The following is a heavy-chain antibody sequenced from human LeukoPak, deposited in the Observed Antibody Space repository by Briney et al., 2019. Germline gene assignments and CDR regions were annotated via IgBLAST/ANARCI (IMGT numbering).Heavy chain of an antibody. CDR1: GFTFSSYE. V-gene: IGHV3-48*03. D-gene: IGHD6-19*01. J-gene: IGHJ4*02. Sequence: PGGSLRLSCAASGFTFSSYEMNWVRQAPGKGLEWVSYISSSGSTIYYADSVKGRFTISSDNAKNSLYLQMNSLRAEDTAVYYCARSVGVAGSREGFDYWGQGTLVTVSS. CDR3: ARSVGVAGSREGFDY. CDR2: ISSSGSTI.